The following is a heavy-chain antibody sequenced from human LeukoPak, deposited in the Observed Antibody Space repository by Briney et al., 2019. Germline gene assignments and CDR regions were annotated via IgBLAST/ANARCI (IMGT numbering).Heavy chain of an antibody. Sequence: GGSLRLSCAASGFTFSSYSMNWVRQAPGKGLEWVSSIRSSSSYIYYADSVKGRFTISRDNAKNSLYLQMNSLRAEDTAVYYCAKGVGATPDFDYWGQGTLVAVSS. CDR2: IRSSSSYI. D-gene: IGHD1-26*01. CDR3: AKGVGATPDFDY. V-gene: IGHV3-21*01. CDR1: GFTFSSYS. J-gene: IGHJ4*02.